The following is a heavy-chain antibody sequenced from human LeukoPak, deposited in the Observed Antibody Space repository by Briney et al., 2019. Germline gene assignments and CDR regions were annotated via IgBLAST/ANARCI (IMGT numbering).Heavy chain of an antibody. CDR2: IYHSGST. Sequence: SETLSLTCTVSGGSISSYYWGWVRQSPGKGLEWIGSIYHSGSTYYNPSLQSRVTISIDTSKNQFSLKLSSVTAADTAVYYCARLRVQNYGGNWGFDYWGQGTLVTVSS. CDR3: ARLRVQNYGGNWGFDY. J-gene: IGHJ4*02. V-gene: IGHV4-38-2*02. CDR1: GGSISSYY. D-gene: IGHD4-23*01.